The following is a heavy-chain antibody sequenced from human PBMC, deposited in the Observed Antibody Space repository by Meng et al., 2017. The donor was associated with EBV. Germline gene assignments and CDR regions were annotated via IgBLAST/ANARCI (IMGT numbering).Heavy chain of an antibody. CDR1: GGSLSGYY. Sequence: QVHPQQCGAVLLQPSETLSLTCAVDGGSLSGYYWSWIRQHPGKGLEWIGEINHSGSTNYNPSLKSRVTISVDTSKNQFSLKLSSVTAADTAVYYCARGRWLQPGSYFDYWGQGTLVTVSS. D-gene: IGHD5-24*01. J-gene: IGHJ4*02. CDR2: INHSGST. CDR3: ARGRWLQPGSYFDY. V-gene: IGHV4-34*01.